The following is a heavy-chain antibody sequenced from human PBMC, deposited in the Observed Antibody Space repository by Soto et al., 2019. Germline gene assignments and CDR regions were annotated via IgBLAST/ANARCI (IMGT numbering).Heavy chain of an antibody. V-gene: IGHV1-2*04. CDR2: INPNSGGT. CDR1: GYTFTGYY. D-gene: IGHD3-9*01. Sequence: ASVKVSCKASGYTFTGYYMHWVRQAPGQGLEWMGWINPNSGGTNYAQKFQGWVTMTRDTSISTAYMELSRLRSDDTAVYYCARAPIGGYDIFTAPYYYYGMDVWGQGTTVTVSS. J-gene: IGHJ6*02. CDR3: ARAPIGGYDIFTAPYYYYGMDV.